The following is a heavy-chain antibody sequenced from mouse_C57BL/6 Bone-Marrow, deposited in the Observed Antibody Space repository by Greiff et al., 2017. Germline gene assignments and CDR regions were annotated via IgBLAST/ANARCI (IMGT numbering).Heavy chain of an antibody. CDR1: GYSITSGYY. CDR3: ARGKTPSY. V-gene: IGHV3-6*01. Sequence: DVQLQESGPGLVKPSQSLSLTCSVTGYSITSGYYWNWIRQFPGNKLEWMGYLSYDGSNNYNPSLKNRISITRDTSKNQFFLKLNSVTTEDTATYYCARGKTPSYWGQGTAVTVSS. D-gene: IGHD6-1*01. J-gene: IGHJ4*01. CDR2: LSYDGSN.